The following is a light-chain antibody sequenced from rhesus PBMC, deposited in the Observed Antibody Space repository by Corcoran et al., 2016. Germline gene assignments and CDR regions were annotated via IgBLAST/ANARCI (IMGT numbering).Light chain of an antibody. V-gene: IGKV1S12*01. CDR1: QNIYSN. J-gene: IGKJ4*01. CDR2: AAS. Sequence: DIQMTQSPSALSASVGDRVTISCRASQNIYSNLAWYQQKPGKAPKLLIYAASSLQTGIPSRFSGSGSGTYFTLTISSLQPEVSAAYYCQHYYDNPLTFGGGTKVELK. CDR3: QHYYDNPLT.